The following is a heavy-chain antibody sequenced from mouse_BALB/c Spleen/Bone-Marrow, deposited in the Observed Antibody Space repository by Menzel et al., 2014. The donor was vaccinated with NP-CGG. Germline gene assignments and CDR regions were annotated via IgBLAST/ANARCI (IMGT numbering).Heavy chain of an antibody. V-gene: IGHV1-61*01. Sequence: QVQLKESGAELVRPGASVKLSCKASGYTFTGYWMNWVKQRPGQGLEWIGMIDPSDSETHYNQMFKDKATLSVDKSSSTAYMQLSSLTSDDSAVYHCARKYGKGGDYWGQGTTLTVSS. CDR3: ARKYGKGGDY. J-gene: IGHJ2*01. D-gene: IGHD2-10*02. CDR2: IDPSDSET. CDR1: GYTFTGYW.